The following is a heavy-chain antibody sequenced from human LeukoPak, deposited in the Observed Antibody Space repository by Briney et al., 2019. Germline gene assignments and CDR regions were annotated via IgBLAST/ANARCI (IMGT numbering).Heavy chain of an antibody. CDR1: GGSISSFY. J-gene: IGHJ4*02. Sequence: SQTLSLTCTVSGGSISSFYWSWIRQPPGKGLEWIGYIYYSGSTNYNPSLKSRVTISVDASKNQFSLKLSSVTAADTAVYYCARGSYHELSSFDYWGQGTLVTVSS. CDR2: IYYSGST. V-gene: IGHV4-59*01. D-gene: IGHD1-26*01. CDR3: ARGSYHELSSFDY.